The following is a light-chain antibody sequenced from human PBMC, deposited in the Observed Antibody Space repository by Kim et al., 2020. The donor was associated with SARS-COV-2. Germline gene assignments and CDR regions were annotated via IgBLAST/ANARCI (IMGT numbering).Light chain of an antibody. CDR2: HDD. Sequence: RVTISCSGSSSNNGNNVVNWYQQIAGKAPKLLIYHDDLLPSGVSDRFSGSKSGTSASLAISGLQSEDEADYYCAGWDDSLNGWVFGGGTQLTVL. J-gene: IGLJ3*02. CDR3: AGWDDSLNGWV. V-gene: IGLV1-36*01. CDR1: SSNNGNNV.